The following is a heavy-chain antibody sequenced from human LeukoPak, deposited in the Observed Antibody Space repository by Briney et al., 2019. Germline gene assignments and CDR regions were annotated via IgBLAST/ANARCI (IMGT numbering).Heavy chain of an antibody. J-gene: IGHJ5*02. V-gene: IGHV3-48*01. CDR1: GFTFSSYA. Sequence: GGSLRLSCAASGFTFSSYAMGWVRQAPGKGLEWVSYISSASNTIYYADSVKGRFTISRDNAKNSLYLQMNSLRAEDTAMYYCARDGWFGDYNWFDPWGQGTLVTVSS. CDR3: ARDGWFGDYNWFDP. CDR2: ISSASNTI. D-gene: IGHD3-10*01.